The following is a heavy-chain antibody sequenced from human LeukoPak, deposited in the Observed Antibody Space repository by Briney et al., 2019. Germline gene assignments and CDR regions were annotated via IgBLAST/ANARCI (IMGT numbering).Heavy chain of an antibody. CDR2: IYYSGST. V-gene: IGHV4-39*07. D-gene: IGHD3-3*01. J-gene: IGHJ5*02. Sequence: SETLSLTCTVSGGSISSSIYYWGWIRQPPGKGLEWIGSIYYSGSTYYNPSLKCRVTISVDTSKNQFSLKLSSVTAADTAVYYCARDGITIFGVVIIEWFDPWGQGTLVTVSS. CDR3: ARDGITIFGVVIIEWFDP. CDR1: GGSISSSIYY.